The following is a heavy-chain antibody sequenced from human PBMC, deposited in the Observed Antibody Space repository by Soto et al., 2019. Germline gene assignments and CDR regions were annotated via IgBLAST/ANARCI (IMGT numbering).Heavy chain of an antibody. Sequence: EVQLVESGGGLVQPGGSLRLSCAASGFTFSDHYMDWVRQAPGKGLEWVGRSRNKANSYTTEYAASVRGRFTISRDDSKNSLYLQMHSLKTEDTAVYYCARDLVSWGQGTLVTVSS. CDR2: SRNKANSYTT. CDR3: ARDLVS. CDR1: GFTFSDHY. V-gene: IGHV3-72*01. J-gene: IGHJ5*01.